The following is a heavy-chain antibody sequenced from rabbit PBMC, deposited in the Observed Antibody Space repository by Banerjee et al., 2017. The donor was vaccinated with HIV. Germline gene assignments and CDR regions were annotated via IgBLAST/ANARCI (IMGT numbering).Heavy chain of an antibody. CDR3: ARDLAGVIGWNFNL. CDR2: IHGGSSGTT. D-gene: IGHD4-1*01. J-gene: IGHJ4*01. CDR1: GFTISSSYY. Sequence: QSLEESGGDLVKPEGSLTLTCTASGFTISSSYYMCWVRQAPGKGLEWIACIHGGSSGTTYYATWAKGRFTISRASSTTVTLQLTSLTAADTATYFCARDLAGVIGWNFNLWGPGTLVTVS. V-gene: IGHV1S40*01.